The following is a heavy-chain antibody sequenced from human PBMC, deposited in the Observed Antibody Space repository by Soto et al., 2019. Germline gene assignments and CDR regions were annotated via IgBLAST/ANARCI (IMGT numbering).Heavy chain of an antibody. CDR1: GGSISSSSYY. D-gene: IGHD3-10*01. J-gene: IGHJ6*02. V-gene: IGHV4-39*01. CDR2: ISYSGST. Sequence: SETLSLTCTVSGGSISSSSYYWGWIRQPPGKGLEWIGSISYSGSTYYNPSLKSRVTISVDTSKNQFSLKLSSVTAADTAVYYCARHLGGYYYYAMDVWGQGTTVTVSS. CDR3: ARHLGGYYYYAMDV.